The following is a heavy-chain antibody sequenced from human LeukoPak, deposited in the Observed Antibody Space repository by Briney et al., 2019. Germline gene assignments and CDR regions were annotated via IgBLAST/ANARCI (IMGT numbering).Heavy chain of an antibody. CDR3: ARTGWDSSGWAFDY. Sequence: SETLSLTCTDSGGSISSYYWSWIRQPPGKGLEWIGYIYYSGSTNYNPSLKSRVTISVDTSKNQFSLKLSSVTAADTAVYYCARTGWDSSGWAFDYWGQGTLVTVSS. V-gene: IGHV4-59*01. CDR2: IYYSGST. CDR1: GGSISSYY. D-gene: IGHD6-19*01. J-gene: IGHJ4*02.